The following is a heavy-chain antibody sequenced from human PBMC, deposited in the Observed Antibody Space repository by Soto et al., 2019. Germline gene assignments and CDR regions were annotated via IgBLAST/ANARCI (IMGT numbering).Heavy chain of an antibody. V-gene: IGHV3-21*01. CDR3: ARVYTVITMVRGFTTDFDY. J-gene: IGHJ4*02. Sequence: EVQLVESGGGLVKPGGSLRLSCAASGFTFSSYSMNWVRQAPGKGLEWVSSISSSSSYIYYADSVKGRFTISRDNAKSPLDLQMNSLRAEDTAVYYCARVYTVITMVRGFTTDFDYWGQGALVTVSS. CDR2: ISSSSSYI. D-gene: IGHD3-10*01. CDR1: GFTFSSYS.